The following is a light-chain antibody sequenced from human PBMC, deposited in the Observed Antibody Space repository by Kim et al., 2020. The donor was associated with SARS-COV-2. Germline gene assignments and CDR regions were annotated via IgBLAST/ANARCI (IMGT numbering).Light chain of an antibody. CDR1: SNNIGNQG. CDR2: RNN. V-gene: IGLV10-54*01. Sequence: QAGLTQPPSVSKGLRQTATLTCTGNSNNIGNQGAVWLQHHQGHPPKLLSYRNNNRPSGISERLSASRSGNTATLTITGLQPEDEADYYCSAWDSSLGPWGSGGGPQLT. J-gene: IGLJ3*02. CDR3: SAWDSSLGPWG.